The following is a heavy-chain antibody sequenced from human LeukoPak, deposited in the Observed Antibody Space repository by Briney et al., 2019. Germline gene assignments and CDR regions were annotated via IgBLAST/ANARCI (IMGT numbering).Heavy chain of an antibody. CDR1: GGSISTYY. CDR2: IHYSGNT. V-gene: IGHV4-59*08. J-gene: IGHJ4*02. D-gene: IGHD1-26*01. CDR3: ARHRDGGTYPLDF. Sequence: PSETLSLTCSVSGGSISTYYWSWVRHSPGKGLEWIAWIHYSGNTQYNPSLKSRVTISVDTSKDQFSLKLNSVTAGDTAVYFCARHRDGGTYPLDFWGQGTLFTVSS.